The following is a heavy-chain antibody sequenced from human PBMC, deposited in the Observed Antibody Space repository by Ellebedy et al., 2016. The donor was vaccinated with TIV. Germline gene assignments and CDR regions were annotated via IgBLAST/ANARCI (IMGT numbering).Heavy chain of an antibody. V-gene: IGHV3-30-3*01. CDR1: GFTFSSYA. D-gene: IGHD2-2*01. Sequence: GGSLRLSXAASGFTFSSYAMHWVRQAPGKGLEWVAVISYDGSNKYYADSVKGRFTISRDNSKNTLYLQMNSLRAEDTAVYYCARGFIAVVPAAPPLDYWGQGTLVTVSS. J-gene: IGHJ4*02. CDR2: ISYDGSNK. CDR3: ARGFIAVVPAAPPLDY.